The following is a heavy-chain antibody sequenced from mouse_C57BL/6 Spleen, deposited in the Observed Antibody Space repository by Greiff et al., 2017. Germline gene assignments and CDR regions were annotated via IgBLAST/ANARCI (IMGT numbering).Heavy chain of an antibody. V-gene: IGHV6-3*01. CDR1: GFTFSNYW. CDR3: TPFYYGSSGGY. J-gene: IGHJ2*01. D-gene: IGHD1-1*01. Sequence: EVKLQESGGGLVQPGGSMKLSCVASGFTFSNYWMNWVRQSPEKGLEWVAQIRFKSDNYATYYAESVKGRLTISRDDSKSSVYLQMHNLRAEDTGIYYCTPFYYGSSGGYWGQGTTLTVSS. CDR2: IRFKSDNYAT.